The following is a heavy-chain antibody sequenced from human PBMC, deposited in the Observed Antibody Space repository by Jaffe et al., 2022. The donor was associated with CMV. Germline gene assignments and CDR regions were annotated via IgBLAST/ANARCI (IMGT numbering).Heavy chain of an antibody. J-gene: IGHJ6*03. Sequence: QVQLQQWGAGLLKPSETLSLTCAVYGGSFSGYYWSWIRQPPGKGLEWIGEINHSGSTNYNPSLKSRVTISVDTSKNQFSLKLSSVTAADTAVYYCARAIAVAGTRHMDVWGKGTTVTVSS. CDR1: GGSFSGYY. D-gene: IGHD6-19*01. CDR2: INHSGST. V-gene: IGHV4-34*01. CDR3: ARAIAVAGTRHMDV.